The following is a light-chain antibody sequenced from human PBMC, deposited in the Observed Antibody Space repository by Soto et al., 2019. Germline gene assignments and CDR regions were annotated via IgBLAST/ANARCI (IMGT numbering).Light chain of an antibody. Sequence: EIVMTQSPDTLSVSPGERAALSCRTSQSVSRDLAWYQQKPGQAPRLLIYGVSNRATGIPARFSGSGSGTDFTLTISSLVPEDFAVYYCHQAVIWPLFTFGPGTKVDIK. CDR3: HQAVIWPLFT. V-gene: IGKV3-11*01. J-gene: IGKJ3*01. CDR1: QSVSRD. CDR2: GVS.